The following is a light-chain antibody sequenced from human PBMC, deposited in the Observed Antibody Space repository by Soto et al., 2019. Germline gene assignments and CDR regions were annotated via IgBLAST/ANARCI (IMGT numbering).Light chain of an antibody. CDR1: SSNIGAGYD. J-gene: IGLJ1*01. CDR2: GNS. CDR3: QSYDSSLSGSSV. V-gene: IGLV1-40*01. Sequence: QPVLTQPPSASGAPGQRVTISCTGSSSNIGAGYDVHWYQQLPGTAPKLLIYGNSNRPSGVPDRFSGSKSGTSASLAITGLQAEDEADYYCQSYDSSLSGSSVFGTGTKVTVL.